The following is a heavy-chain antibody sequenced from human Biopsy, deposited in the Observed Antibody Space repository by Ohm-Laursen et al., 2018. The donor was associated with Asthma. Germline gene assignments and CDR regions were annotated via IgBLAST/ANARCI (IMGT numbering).Heavy chain of an antibody. CDR1: GFTFKTYG. J-gene: IGHJ4*02. V-gene: IGHV3-30*03. D-gene: IGHD6-6*01. Sequence: SLRLSCAASGFTFKTYGMHWVRQAPGKGLEWLAGIFFDGSNKYYADSVKGRFTISRDNSKDTLYLQVNSLRGDDTAVYYCARGKTWGRSYYFDYWGQGTPVTVSS. CDR2: IFFDGSNK. CDR3: ARGKTWGRSYYFDY.